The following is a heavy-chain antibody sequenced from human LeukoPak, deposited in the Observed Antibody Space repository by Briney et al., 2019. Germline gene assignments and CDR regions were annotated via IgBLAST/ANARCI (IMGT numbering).Heavy chain of an antibody. V-gene: IGHV4-4*07. D-gene: IGHD6-19*01. J-gene: IGHJ4*02. CDR3: ARDRGSGWSTLFDY. CDR2: IYTSGST. CDR1: GGSISSYY. Sequence: SETLSFTCTDSGGSISSYYWSWIRQPAGKGLEWIGRIYTSGSTNYNPSLKSRVTMSVDTSKNQFSLKLSSVTAADTAVYYCARDRGSGWSTLFDYWGQGTLVTVSS.